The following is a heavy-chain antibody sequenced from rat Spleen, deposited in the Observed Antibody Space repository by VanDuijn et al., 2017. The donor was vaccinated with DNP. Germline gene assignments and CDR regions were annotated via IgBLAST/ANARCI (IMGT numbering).Heavy chain of an antibody. J-gene: IGHJ2*01. D-gene: IGHD1-6*01. Sequence: EVQLVESGGGLAQPGRSLKVSCAVSGFTFSNYNLAWVRQAPKKGLEWVATISYDGYNIYYRDSVKGRFTISRDDAKSALYLQMDSLRSEDTATYYCTRGVYYGSSWAFDYWGHGVMVTVSS. CDR2: ISYDGYNI. CDR3: TRGVYYGSSWAFDY. V-gene: IGHV5-7*01. CDR1: GFTFSNYN.